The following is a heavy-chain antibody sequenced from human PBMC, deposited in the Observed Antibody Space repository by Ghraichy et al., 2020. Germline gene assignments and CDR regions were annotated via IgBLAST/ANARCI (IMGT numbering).Heavy chain of an antibody. CDR2: INYGGST. J-gene: IGHJ4*02. Sequence: SETLSLTCAVYGEYFSEYYWSWIRQTPGRGLEWIGEINYGGSTNYNPSLKSRVIISVDTSKSQFYLKLTSVTAADTAVYFCARGHERGYFGSGTYHRGRNPFDYWGQGTLVTVSS. D-gene: IGHD3-10*01. CDR3: ARGHERGYFGSGTYHRGRNPFDY. V-gene: IGHV4-34*01. CDR1: GEYFSEYY.